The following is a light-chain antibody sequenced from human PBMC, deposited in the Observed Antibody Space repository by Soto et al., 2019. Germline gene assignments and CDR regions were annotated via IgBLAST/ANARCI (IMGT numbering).Light chain of an antibody. Sequence: EILLTQSTVTLSLSPGERATLSCRASQSVSSSYLAWYQQKPGQAPRLLIYGASTRATGIPARFSGSGSGTEFTLTISSLQSEDFALYYCQQYNNWPLTFGGGTKVDIK. CDR1: QSVSSSY. J-gene: IGKJ4*01. CDR3: QQYNNWPLT. CDR2: GAS. V-gene: IGKV3D-15*01.